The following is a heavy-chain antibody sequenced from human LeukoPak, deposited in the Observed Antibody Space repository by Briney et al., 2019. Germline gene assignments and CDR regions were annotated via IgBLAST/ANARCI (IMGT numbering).Heavy chain of an antibody. V-gene: IGHV1-18*01. J-gene: IGHJ4*02. CDR2: ISAYNGNT. Sequence: ASVKVSCKASGYTFTSYGIRWVRQAPGQGLEWMGWISAYNGNTNYAQSLQDRVTMTADTSTSTAYMELRSLRSDDTAVYYCARDQGYYDSSGFDYWGQGTLVTVSS. CDR3: ARDQGYYDSSGFDY. D-gene: IGHD3-22*01. CDR1: GYTFTSYG.